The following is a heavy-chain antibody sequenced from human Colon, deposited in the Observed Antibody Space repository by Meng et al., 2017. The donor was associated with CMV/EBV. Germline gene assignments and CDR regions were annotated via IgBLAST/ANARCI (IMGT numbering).Heavy chain of an antibody. CDR3: ARGIAARPRFGY. Sequence: GSLRLSCTVSGGSISSSSYYWGWIRQPPGKGLEWIGSIYYSGSTYYNPSLKSRVTISVDTSKNQFSLKLSPVTAADTAVYYCARGIAARPRFGYWGQGTLVTVSS. J-gene: IGHJ4*02. V-gene: IGHV4-39*07. CDR2: IYYSGST. D-gene: IGHD6-6*01. CDR1: GGSISSSSYY.